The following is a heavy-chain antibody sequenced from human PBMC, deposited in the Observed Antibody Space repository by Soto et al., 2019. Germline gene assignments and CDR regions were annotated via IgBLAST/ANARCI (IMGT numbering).Heavy chain of an antibody. CDR1: GYTFTSYG. D-gene: IGHD2-15*01. Sequence: GALVKVSCKASGYTFTSYGISWVRQAPGQGLEWMGRISAYNGNTNYAQKLQGRVTMTTDTSTSTAYMELRSLRSDDTAVYYCARVYCSGGSCYSGYWGQGTLVTVSS. V-gene: IGHV1-18*01. CDR3: ARVYCSGGSCYSGY. CDR2: ISAYNGNT. J-gene: IGHJ4*02.